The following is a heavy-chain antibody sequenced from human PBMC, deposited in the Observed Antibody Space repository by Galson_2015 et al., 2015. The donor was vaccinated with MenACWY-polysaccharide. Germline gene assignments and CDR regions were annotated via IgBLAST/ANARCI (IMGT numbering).Heavy chain of an antibody. CDR1: GIKFYGSG. J-gene: IGHJ3*02. D-gene: IGHD2-2*01. V-gene: IGHV3-33*01. CDR3: AREGSRIVFHAFDI. CDR2: IQYDGSNK. Sequence: SLRLSCAASGIKFYGSGMHWVRQAPGKGLEWVAVIQYDGSNKVYADSVKGRFTISRDNSKNTVFLEMNTLGVEDTVVYYCAREGSRIVFHAFDIWGQGTMVTVSS.